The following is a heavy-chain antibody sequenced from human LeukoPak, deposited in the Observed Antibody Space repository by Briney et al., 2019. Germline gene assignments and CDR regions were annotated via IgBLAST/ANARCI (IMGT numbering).Heavy chain of an antibody. V-gene: IGHV4-59*08. CDR1: GYTFRNYW. J-gene: IGHJ4*02. CDR2: IYYSGST. Sequence: GSLRLSCGASGYTFRNYWMSWIRQPPGKGLEWIGYIYYSGSTNYNPSLKSRVTISVDTSKNQFSLKLSSVTAADTAVYYCARHIGSSSSVAYYWGQGTLVTVSS. D-gene: IGHD6-6*01. CDR3: ARHIGSSSSVAYY.